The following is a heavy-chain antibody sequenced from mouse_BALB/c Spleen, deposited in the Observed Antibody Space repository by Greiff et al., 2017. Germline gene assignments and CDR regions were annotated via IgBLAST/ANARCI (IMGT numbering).Heavy chain of an antibody. CDR3: ARDSDY. V-gene: IGHV3-6*02. CDR2: ISYDGSN. Sequence: VQLKESGPGLVKPSQSLSLTCSVTGYSITSGYYWNWIRQFPGNKLEWMGYISYDGSNNYNPSLKNRISITRDTSKNQFFLKLNSVTTEDTATYYCARDSDYWGQGTTLTVSS. J-gene: IGHJ2*01. CDR1: GYSITSGYY.